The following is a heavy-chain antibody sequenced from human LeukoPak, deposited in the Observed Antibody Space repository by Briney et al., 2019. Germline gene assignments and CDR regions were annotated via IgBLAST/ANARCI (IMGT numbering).Heavy chain of an antibody. D-gene: IGHD3-22*01. CDR3: VISYYDATGYYDY. CDR1: GYSFSKYG. V-gene: IGHV1-18*01. J-gene: IGHJ4*02. CDR2: VSTNNSNT. Sequence: GASVKASCKASGYSFSKYGMSWVRQAPGQGLEWMGWVSTNNSNTNYAQKIQGRVAMTTDTSTSTGYMELRSLRSEDTAVYYCVISYYDATGYYDYWGQGTLVTVSS.